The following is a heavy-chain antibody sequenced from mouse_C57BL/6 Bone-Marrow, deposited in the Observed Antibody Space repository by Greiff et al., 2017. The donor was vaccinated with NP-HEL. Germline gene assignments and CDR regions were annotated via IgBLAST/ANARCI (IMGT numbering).Heavy chain of an antibody. J-gene: IGHJ3*01. Sequence: VQLQQPGAELVKPGASVKMSCKASGYTFTSYWITWVKQRPGQGLEWIGDIYPGSGSTNYNEKFKSKATLTVDTSSSTAYMQLSSLTSEDSAVYYCAREGPNWDWFAYWGQGTLVTVSA. CDR2: IYPGSGST. V-gene: IGHV1-55*01. CDR3: AREGPNWDWFAY. CDR1: GYTFTSYW. D-gene: IGHD4-1*01.